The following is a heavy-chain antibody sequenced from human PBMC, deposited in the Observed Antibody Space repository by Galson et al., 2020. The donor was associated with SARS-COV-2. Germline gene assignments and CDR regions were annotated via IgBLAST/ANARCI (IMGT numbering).Heavy chain of an antibody. J-gene: IGHJ3*02. CDR3: AKDPADYDSSGGAFDI. D-gene: IGHD3-22*01. Sequence: GGSLRLSCAASGFTFDDYAMHWVRQAPGKGLEWVSGISWNSGSIGYADSVKGRFTISRDNAKNSLYLQMNSLRAEDTALYYCAKDPADYDSSGGAFDIWGQGTMVTVSS. CDR2: ISWNSGSI. V-gene: IGHV3-9*01. CDR1: GFTFDDYA.